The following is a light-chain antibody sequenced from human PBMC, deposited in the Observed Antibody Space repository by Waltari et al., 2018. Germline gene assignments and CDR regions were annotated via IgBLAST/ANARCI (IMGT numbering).Light chain of an antibody. CDR1: SSDVGGYNY. J-gene: IGLJ2*01. CDR3: SSYTSSSTLVV. CDR2: EVS. Sequence: SALTQPASVSGSPGRSITLSCTGTSSDVGGYNYASWYQQPPGKAPKLMIYEVSNRPSGVSNLFSGSKSGNTASLTISGLQAEDEADYYCSSYTSSSTLVVFGGGTKLTVL. V-gene: IGLV2-14*01.